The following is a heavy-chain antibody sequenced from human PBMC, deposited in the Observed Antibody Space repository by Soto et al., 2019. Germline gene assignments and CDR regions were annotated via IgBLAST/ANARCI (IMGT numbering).Heavy chain of an antibody. V-gene: IGHV4-4*02. CDR2: IYHSGST. CDR1: GGSISSSNW. J-gene: IGHJ6*02. Sequence: PSETLSLTCAVSGGSISSSNWWSWVRQPPGKGLEWIGEIYHSGSTNYNPSLKSRVTISVDKSKNQFSLKLSSVTAADTAVYYCARGSSSWTNDYYYYGMDVWGQGTTVTVSS. D-gene: IGHD6-13*01. CDR3: ARGSSSWTNDYYYYGMDV.